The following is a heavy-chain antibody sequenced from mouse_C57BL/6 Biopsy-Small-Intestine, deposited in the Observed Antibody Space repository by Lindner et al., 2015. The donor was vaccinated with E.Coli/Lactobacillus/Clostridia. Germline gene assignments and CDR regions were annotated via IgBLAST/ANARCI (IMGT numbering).Heavy chain of an antibody. D-gene: IGHD2-5*01. CDR2: IDPETGGA. J-gene: IGHJ4*01. Sequence: VQLQESGAELVRPGASVTLSCKASGYTFADYEMHWVKQTPVHGLEWIGAIDPETGGAAYNQKFKDKAILTADKSSSTAYMELRSLTSEDSAVYYCARYYNNYGAMDYWGQGTSVTVSS. V-gene: IGHV1-15*01. CDR3: ARYYNNYGAMDY. CDR1: GYTFADYE.